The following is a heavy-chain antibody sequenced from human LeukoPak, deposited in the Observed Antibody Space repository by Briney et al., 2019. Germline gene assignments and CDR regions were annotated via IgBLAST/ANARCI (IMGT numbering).Heavy chain of an antibody. D-gene: IGHD3-10*01. V-gene: IGHV3-33*08. CDR1: GFTFSSYG. Sequence: QPGGSLRLSCAASGFTFSSYGMHWVRQAPGKGLEWVAVIWYDGSNKYYADSVKGRFTISRDNSKNTLYLQMNSLRAEDTAVYYCARDRIAYYYGSGSYYGLDYWGQGTLVTVSS. J-gene: IGHJ4*02. CDR2: IWYDGSNK. CDR3: ARDRIAYYYGSGSYYGLDY.